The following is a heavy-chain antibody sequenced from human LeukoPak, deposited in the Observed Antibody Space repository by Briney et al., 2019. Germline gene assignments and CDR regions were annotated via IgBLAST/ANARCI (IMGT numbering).Heavy chain of an antibody. V-gene: IGHV4-4*07. CDR1: GGSISSYY. D-gene: IGHD6-13*01. Sequence: SETLSLTCTVSGGSISSYYWSWIRQPAGKGLEWIGRIYTSGSTNYNPSLKSRVTMSVDTSKNQFSLKLSSVTAADTAVYYCARDDRTAAAGKGNFDYWGQGTLVTVSS. CDR3: ARDDRTAAAGKGNFDY. J-gene: IGHJ4*02. CDR2: IYTSGST.